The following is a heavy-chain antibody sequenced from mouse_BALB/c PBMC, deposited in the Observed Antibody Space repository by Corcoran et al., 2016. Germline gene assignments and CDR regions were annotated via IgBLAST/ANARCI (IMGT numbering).Heavy chain of an antibody. V-gene: IGHV1-26*01. CDR3: AREDYCTSSVAY. D-gene: IGHD1-1*01. J-gene: IGHJ3*01. CDR2: INPNNGGT. Sequence: EVQLQQSGPELVKPGASVKMSCKASGYTFTDYYGMWVKQSHGKSLEWLGDINPNNGGTTYSQKFKGKATLTVDKSSNTAYMQLNSLTSEDSAVYYCAREDYCTSSVAYWGQGTLVTVSA. CDR1: GYTFTDYY.